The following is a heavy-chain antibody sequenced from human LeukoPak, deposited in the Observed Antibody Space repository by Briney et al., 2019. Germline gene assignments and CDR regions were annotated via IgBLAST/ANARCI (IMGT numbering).Heavy chain of an antibody. CDR1: GFTFSSYG. CDR3: AKSRDSSGYYFEYFQD. CDR2: ISGSGINI. J-gene: IGHJ1*01. D-gene: IGHD3-22*01. Sequence: GGSLRLSCAASGFTFSSYGMSWVRQAPGKGLEWVSAISGSGINIHYADSVKGRFTISRDNSKNALYLQMNSLRAEDTAVYYCAKSRDSSGYYFEYFQDWGQGTLVTVSS. V-gene: IGHV3-23*01.